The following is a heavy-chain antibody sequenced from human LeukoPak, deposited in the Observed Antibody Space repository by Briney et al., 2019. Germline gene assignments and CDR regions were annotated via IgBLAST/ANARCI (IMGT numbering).Heavy chain of an antibody. CDR2: ISAYNGNT. J-gene: IGHJ3*02. Sequence: ASVKVSRKASGYTFTSYGISWVRQAPGQGLEWMGWISAYNGNTNYAQKLQGRVTMTTDTSTSTAYMELRSLRSDDTAVYYCTREGVYAPDPSSYHRDAFDIWGQGTEVIVSS. V-gene: IGHV1-18*01. D-gene: IGHD3-16*02. CDR1: GYTFTSYG. CDR3: TREGVYAPDPSSYHRDAFDI.